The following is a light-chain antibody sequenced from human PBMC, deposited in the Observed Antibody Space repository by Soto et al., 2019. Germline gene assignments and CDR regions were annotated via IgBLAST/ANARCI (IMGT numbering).Light chain of an antibody. CDR2: GAS. CDR1: QSVSSSY. J-gene: IGKJ1*01. V-gene: IGKV3-20*01. CDR3: QQYGSSPRT. Sequence: EIVITQSLAALSVSPGERATLSCRASQSVSSSYLAWYQQKPGQAPRLLIYGASSRATGIPDRFSGSGSGTDFTLTISRLEPEDFAVYYCQQYGSSPRTFGQGTKVDI.